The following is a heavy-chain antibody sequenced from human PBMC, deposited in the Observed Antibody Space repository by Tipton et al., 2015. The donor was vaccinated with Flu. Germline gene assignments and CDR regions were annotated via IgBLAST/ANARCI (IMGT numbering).Heavy chain of an antibody. CDR1: GFSFSSSW. Sequence: SLRLSCAASGFSFSSSWMSWVRQVPGQGLEWVANIKPDGSEGYNVDSVGGRLTISRDNAKNLLYLQMNDLRVEDTAVYYCARDPAWGALDYWGQGTLVTVSS. CDR3: ARDPAWGALDY. CDR2: IKPDGSEG. V-gene: IGHV3-7*01. D-gene: IGHD7-27*01. J-gene: IGHJ4*02.